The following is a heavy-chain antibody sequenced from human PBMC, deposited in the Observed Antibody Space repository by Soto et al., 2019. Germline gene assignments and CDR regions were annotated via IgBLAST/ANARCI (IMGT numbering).Heavy chain of an antibody. CDR3: ARVPVYSSGWHAY. D-gene: IGHD6-19*01. V-gene: IGHV3-48*02. J-gene: IGHJ4*02. CDR2: ISSSSSTI. Sequence: GGSLRPSWAASGFTFRSYSMNWVRQAPGKGLEWVSYISSSSSTIYNADSVKGRFTISRDNAKNLLYLQMNSLRDEDTAVYYCARVPVYSSGWHAYWGKGTLVPVSS. CDR1: GFTFRSYS.